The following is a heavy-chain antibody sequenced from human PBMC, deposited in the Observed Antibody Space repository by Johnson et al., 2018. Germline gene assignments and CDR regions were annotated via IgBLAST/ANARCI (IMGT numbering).Heavy chain of an antibody. V-gene: IGHV3-7*01. J-gene: IGHJ6*02. CDR2: IKQDGREK. D-gene: IGHD2-15*01. CDR3: AGDVYCSGGSCYDMDV. Sequence: VQLVQSGGGVVQPGRSLRLSCAASGFTFSSYGMHWVRQAPGKGLEWVANIKQDGREKYYVDSVKGRFTISRDNAKNSLYLQRNSLRAEDTAVYYCAGDVYCSGGSCYDMDVWGQGTTVTVSS. CDR1: GFTFSSYG.